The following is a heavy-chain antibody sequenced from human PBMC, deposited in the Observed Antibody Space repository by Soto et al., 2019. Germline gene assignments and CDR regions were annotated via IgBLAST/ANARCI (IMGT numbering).Heavy chain of an antibody. D-gene: IGHD2-2*01. CDR3: ARGIEYCSSTSCYGNWFDP. CDR2: INPNSGGT. Sequence: QVQLVQSGAEVKKPGASMKVSCKASGYTFTGYYMHWVRQAPGQGLEWMGWINPNSGGTNYAQKFQGRVTMTRDTSISTAYMELSRLRSDDTAVYYCARGIEYCSSTSCYGNWFDPWGQGTLVTVSS. V-gene: IGHV1-2*02. J-gene: IGHJ5*02. CDR1: GYTFTGYY.